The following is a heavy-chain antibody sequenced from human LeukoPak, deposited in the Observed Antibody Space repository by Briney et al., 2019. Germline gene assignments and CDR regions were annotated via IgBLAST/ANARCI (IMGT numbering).Heavy chain of an antibody. CDR1: GGTFSSYA. D-gene: IGHD2-2*01. Sequence: SVKISCTASGGTFSSYAISWVRQAPGQGLEWMGGIIPIFGTANYAQKFQGRVTITTDESTSTAYMELSSLRSEDTAVYYCARGQLLLSNWFDPWGQGTLVTVSS. J-gene: IGHJ5*02. V-gene: IGHV1-69*05. CDR3: ARGQLLLSNWFDP. CDR2: IIPIFGTA.